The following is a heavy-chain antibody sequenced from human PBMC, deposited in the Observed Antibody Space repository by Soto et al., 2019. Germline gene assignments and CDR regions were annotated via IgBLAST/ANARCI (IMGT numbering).Heavy chain of an antibody. J-gene: IGHJ5*02. D-gene: IGHD3-10*01. CDR1: GGTFSSYA. Sequence: QVQLVQSGAEVKKPGSSVKVSCKASGGTFSSYAISWVRQAPGQGLEWMGGIIPIFGTANYAQKFQGRVTINADESTSTAYMELSSLRSEDTAVYYCAILTYYYGSGSYRPNWFDPWGQGTLVTVSS. CDR2: IIPIFGTA. CDR3: AILTYYYGSGSYRPNWFDP. V-gene: IGHV1-69*12.